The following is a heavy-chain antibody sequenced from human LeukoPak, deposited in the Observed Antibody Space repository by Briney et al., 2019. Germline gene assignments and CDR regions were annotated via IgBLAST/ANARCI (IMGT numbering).Heavy chain of an antibody. J-gene: IGHJ5*02. CDR2: IYTSGST. D-gene: IGHD2-2*01. V-gene: IGHV4-4*09. CDR3: ARAPPIVVVSAATWGWFDP. Sequence: SETLSLTCTVSGGSISSYYWSWIRQPPGKGLEWIGYIYTSGSTNYNPSLKSRVTISVDTSKNQFSLKLSSVTAADTAVYYCARAPPIVVVSAATWGWFDPWGQGTLVTVSS. CDR1: GGSISSYY.